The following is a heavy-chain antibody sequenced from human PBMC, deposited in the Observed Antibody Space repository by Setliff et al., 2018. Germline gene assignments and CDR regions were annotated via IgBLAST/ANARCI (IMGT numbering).Heavy chain of an antibody. Sequence: PSETLSLTCTVSGGPINSDRYYWGWIRQPPGKGLEWIASIHYSENTYYNPSLKTRVTISVDTSKNQFSLNLNSATAADTAVYYCARHALSFDSAWDVWGKGTTVTVSS. CDR2: IHYSENT. J-gene: IGHJ6*04. V-gene: IGHV4-39*01. CDR1: GGPINSDRYY. D-gene: IGHD3-9*01. CDR3: ARHALSFDSAWDV.